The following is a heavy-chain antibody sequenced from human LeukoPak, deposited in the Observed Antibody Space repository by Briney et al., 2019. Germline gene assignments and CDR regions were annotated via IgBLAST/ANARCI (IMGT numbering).Heavy chain of an antibody. J-gene: IGHJ3*02. CDR1: GFTVSSKY. CDR3: ARAKLPYSSSWYFDI. CDR2: IYSDGSS. Sequence: GGSLRLSCAASGFTVSSKYMSWVRQAPGKGLEWVSVIYSDGSSYYADSVKGRFTISRDNSKNTLYLQMNSLRAEDTAVYYCARAKLPYSSSWYFDIWGQGTMVTVSS. V-gene: IGHV3-53*05. D-gene: IGHD6-13*01.